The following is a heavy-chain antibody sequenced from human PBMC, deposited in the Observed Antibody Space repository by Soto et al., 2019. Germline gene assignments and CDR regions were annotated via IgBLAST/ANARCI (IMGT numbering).Heavy chain of an antibody. Sequence: QVQLVESGGGVVQPGRSLRLSCAASGFTFSSYGMHWVRQAPGKGLEWVAVISYDGSNKYYADSVKGRFTISRDNSKNTLYLQMNSLRAEDTAVYYCAKSSDYYDSSGYYSNFDYWGQGTLLTVSS. V-gene: IGHV3-30*18. CDR2: ISYDGSNK. D-gene: IGHD3-22*01. CDR3: AKSSDYYDSSGYYSNFDY. J-gene: IGHJ4*02. CDR1: GFTFSSYG.